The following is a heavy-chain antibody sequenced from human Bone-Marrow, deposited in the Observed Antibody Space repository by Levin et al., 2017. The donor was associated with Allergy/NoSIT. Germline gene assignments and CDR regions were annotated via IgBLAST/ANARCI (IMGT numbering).Heavy chain of an antibody. Sequence: GESLKISCKVSGDTLSDLYIHWVRQGPGEGPEWMGGFDPEDGETIYAQKFQGRVTMTEDTSTDTAYMDLRSLRSEDTALYYFVTLRSFLYYYVSGSRRRDFENWGQGTLVTVSS. CDR3: VTLRSFLYYYVSGSRRRDFEN. CDR1: GDTLSDLY. J-gene: IGHJ4*02. D-gene: IGHD3-10*01. V-gene: IGHV1-24*01. CDR2: FDPEDGET.